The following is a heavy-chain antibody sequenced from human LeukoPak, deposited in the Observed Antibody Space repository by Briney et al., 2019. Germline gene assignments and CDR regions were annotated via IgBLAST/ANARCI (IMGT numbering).Heavy chain of an antibody. V-gene: IGHV1-18*01. J-gene: IGHJ4*02. CDR2: ISAYSGNT. CDR3: ARVGDIVTTIFGFDY. D-gene: IGHD5-12*01. CDR1: GYYFTTSG. Sequence: GSVKVSCKASGYYFTTSGFIWVRQAPGQGLEWMGWISAYSGNTNYAQNFQGRVTMTTDTSTSTAYMELRSLRSDDTAVYYCARVGDIVTTIFGFDYWGQGTLVTVSS.